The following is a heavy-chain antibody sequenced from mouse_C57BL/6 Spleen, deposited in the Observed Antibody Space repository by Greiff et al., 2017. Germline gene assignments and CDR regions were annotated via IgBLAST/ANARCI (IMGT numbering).Heavy chain of an antibody. V-gene: IGHV1-54*01. CDR3: ASMVTTWYFDV. CDR1: GYAFTNYL. D-gene: IGHD2-2*01. Sequence: VQLQQSGAELVRPGTSVKVSCKASGYAFTNYLIERVKQRPGQGLEWIGVINPGSGGTNYNEKFKGKATLTADKSSSTAYMQLSSLTSEDSAVYFCASMVTTWYFDVWGTGTTVTVSS. J-gene: IGHJ1*03. CDR2: INPGSGGT.